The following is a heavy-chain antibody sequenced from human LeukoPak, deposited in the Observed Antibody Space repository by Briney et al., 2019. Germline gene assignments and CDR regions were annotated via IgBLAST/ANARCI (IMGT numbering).Heavy chain of an antibody. Sequence: GASVKVFCKASGGTFSSYAISWVRQAPGQGLEWMGGIIPIFGTANYAQKYQGRVTMTRDTSISTAYMELSRLRSDDTARYYCARGSYISATDYWGQGTLVTVSS. V-gene: IGHV1-69*05. CDR1: GGTFSSYA. CDR2: IIPIFGTA. D-gene: IGHD3-3*01. J-gene: IGHJ4*02. CDR3: ARGSYISATDY.